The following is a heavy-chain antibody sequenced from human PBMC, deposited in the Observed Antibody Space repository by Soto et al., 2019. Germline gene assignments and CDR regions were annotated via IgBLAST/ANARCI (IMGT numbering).Heavy chain of an antibody. CDR3: TRHNPWGYMDV. CDR2: IRDRLNSYPT. J-gene: IGHJ6*03. CDR1: GFTFRTSP. Sequence: EVQLVESGGGLVQPGGSLKLSCTASGFTFRTSPVHWVRQASGKGLEWVGRIRDRLNSYPTAYAASVKGRFTISRDDSENAAYLQMNSLKTEDTAVYYCTRHNPWGYMDVCGKGTTVTVSS. D-gene: IGHD3-16*01. V-gene: IGHV3-73*01.